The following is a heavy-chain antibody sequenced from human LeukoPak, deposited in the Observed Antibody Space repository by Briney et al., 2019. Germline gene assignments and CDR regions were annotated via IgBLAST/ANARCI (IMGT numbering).Heavy chain of an antibody. CDR2: ISYDGSNE. Sequence: GGSLRLSCAASGFTFSSYGMHWVRQAPGKGLEWVAVISYDGSNEYYADSVKGRFTISRDNSKNTLYLQMNSLRAEDTAVYYCAKTGPGNYDILTGYSKYFDYWGQGTLVTVSS. D-gene: IGHD3-9*01. CDR3: AKTGPGNYDILTGYSKYFDY. V-gene: IGHV3-30*18. CDR1: GFTFSSYG. J-gene: IGHJ4*02.